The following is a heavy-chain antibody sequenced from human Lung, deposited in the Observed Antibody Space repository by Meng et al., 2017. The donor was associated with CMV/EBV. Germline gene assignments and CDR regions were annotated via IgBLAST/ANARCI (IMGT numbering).Heavy chain of an antibody. CDR3: ARHKSKASAVIP. CDR1: GYSFTSYW. D-gene: IGHD2-2*02. J-gene: IGHJ4*02. V-gene: IGHV5-51*01. CDR2: IYHGDSDT. Sequence: GXSXKISCKGSGYSFTSYWIGWVRQMPGKGLEWMGIIYHGDSDTRYSPSFQGQVTISADKSISTAYLQWSRLKASNTAMYYCARHKSKASAVIPWGQGTLVTVSS.